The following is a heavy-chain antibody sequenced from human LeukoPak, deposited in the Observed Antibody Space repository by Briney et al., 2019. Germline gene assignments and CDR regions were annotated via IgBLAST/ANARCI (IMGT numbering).Heavy chain of an antibody. CDR2: IYYSGST. CDR1: GGSISSYY. CDR3: ARAWNWNYAELGY. D-gene: IGHD1-7*01. J-gene: IGHJ4*02. V-gene: IGHV4-59*01. Sequence: SETLSVTCTVSGGSISSYYWSWIRQPPGKGLEWIGYIYYSGSTNYNPSLKSRVTISVDTSKNQLSLKLSSVTAADTAVYYCARAWNWNYAELGYWGQGTLVTVSS.